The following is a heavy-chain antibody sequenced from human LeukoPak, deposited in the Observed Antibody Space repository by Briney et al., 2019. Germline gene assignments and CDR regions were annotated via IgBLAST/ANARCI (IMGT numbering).Heavy chain of an antibody. J-gene: IGHJ3*02. V-gene: IGHV4-59*01. CDR1: GGSIISYY. CDR3: ARVLGYYYDSSGYLYAFDI. Sequence: SETLSLTCTVSGGSIISYYWSWIRQPPGKGLEWIGYIYYSGSTNYNPSLKSRVTISVDTSKNQFSLKLSSVTAADTAVYYCARVLGYYYDSSGYLYAFDIWGQGTMVTVSS. CDR2: IYYSGST. D-gene: IGHD3-22*01.